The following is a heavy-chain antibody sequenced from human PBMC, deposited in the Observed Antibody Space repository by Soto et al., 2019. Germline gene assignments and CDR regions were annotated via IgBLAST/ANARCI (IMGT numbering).Heavy chain of an antibody. CDR1: GFTFSSYA. J-gene: IGHJ4*02. CDR3: AREGRGYGSGSYSLDY. V-gene: IGHV3-64*01. CDR2: ISSNGGST. Sequence: EVQLVESGGGLVQPGGSLRLSCAASGFTFSSYAMHWVRQAPGKGLEYVSAISSNGGSTYYANSEKGRFTITRGNYKKALYPQMGSLRAESMAVYYCAREGRGYGSGSYSLDYWGQGTLVTVSS. D-gene: IGHD3-10*01.